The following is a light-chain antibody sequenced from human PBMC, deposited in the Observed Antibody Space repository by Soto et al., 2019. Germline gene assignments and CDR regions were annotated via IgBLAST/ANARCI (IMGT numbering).Light chain of an antibody. J-gene: IGKJ5*01. V-gene: IGKV3-20*01. Sequence: EIVLTQSPGTLSLSPGERATLSCRASQSFSSTYVAWYQQKPGQAPRLLVYGASSRATGIPDRFSGFGSGTDFTLTISRLEPEDFAVYFCEQYGSSPITFGQGTRLEIK. CDR3: EQYGSSPIT. CDR2: GAS. CDR1: QSFSSTY.